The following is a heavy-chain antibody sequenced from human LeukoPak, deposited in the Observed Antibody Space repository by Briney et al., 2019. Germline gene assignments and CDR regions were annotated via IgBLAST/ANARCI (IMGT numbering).Heavy chain of an antibody. CDR2: IRNVGNDK. V-gene: IGHV3-30*02. CDR1: GFSFDCCG. Sequence: GGSLRLSCAATGFSFDCCGMHWVRQAPGKGLEWVAFIRNVGNDKYYADSVKGRFTISRDNAKNSLYLQMNSLRAEDTALYYCARGEGADYFDYWGQGTLVTVSS. CDR3: ARGEGADYFDY. J-gene: IGHJ4*02. D-gene: IGHD1-26*01.